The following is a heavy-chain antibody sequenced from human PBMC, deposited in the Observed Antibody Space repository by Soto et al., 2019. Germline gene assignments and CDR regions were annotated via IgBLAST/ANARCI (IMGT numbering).Heavy chain of an antibody. J-gene: IGHJ3*02. V-gene: IGHV4-59*01. D-gene: IGHD3-3*01. CDR1: GGSISSYY. CDR3: SGYYAADFWSGYGPQRTGRHGFDS. CDR2: IYYSGST. Sequence: SATLSLTCAVSGGSISSYYWSWIRQPPGKGLEWIGYIYYSGSTNYNPSLKSRVTISVDTSKNQFSLKLSSVTAADWDVYYCSGYYAADFWSGYGPQRTGRHGFDSWGQGTMVIVSS.